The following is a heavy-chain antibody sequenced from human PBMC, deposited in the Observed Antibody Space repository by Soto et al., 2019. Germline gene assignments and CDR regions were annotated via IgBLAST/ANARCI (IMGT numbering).Heavy chain of an antibody. CDR3: ARELRVRGVSRNYGMDV. CDR2: IIPIFGTA. CDR1: GGTFSSYA. V-gene: IGHV1-69*13. Sequence: ASVKVSCKASGGTFSSYAISWVRQAPGQGLEWMGGIIPIFGTANYAQKFQGRVTITADESTSTAYMELSSLRSEDTAVYYCARELRVRGVSRNYGMDVWGQGTTVTVSS. D-gene: IGHD3-10*01. J-gene: IGHJ6*02.